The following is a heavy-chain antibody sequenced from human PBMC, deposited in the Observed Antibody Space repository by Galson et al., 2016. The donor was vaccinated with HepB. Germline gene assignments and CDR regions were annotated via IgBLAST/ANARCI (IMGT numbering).Heavy chain of an antibody. J-gene: IGHJ5*02. Sequence: SLRLSCAASGFSFSRYWMAWVRQAPGKGLEWVGNIRADGTANDYVGSVKDRFTMSRDNAQKSLFLQMTSLRVEDTAVYYCARENFWKLDQWGQGTLVTVSS. D-gene: IGHD3-3*01. CDR2: IRADGTAN. CDR3: ARENFWKLDQ. CDR1: GFSFSRYW. V-gene: IGHV3-7*03.